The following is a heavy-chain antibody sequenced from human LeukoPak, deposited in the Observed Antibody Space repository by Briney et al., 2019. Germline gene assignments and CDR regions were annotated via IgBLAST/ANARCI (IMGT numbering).Heavy chain of an antibody. CDR3: ARGRLWFGELPQGNDAFDI. CDR1: GYTFTSYD. J-gene: IGHJ3*02. D-gene: IGHD3-10*01. CDR2: MNPNSGNT. V-gene: IGHV1-8*01. Sequence: ASVKVSCKASGYTFTSYDINWVRQATGQGLEWMGWMNPNSGNTGYAQKFKGRVTMTRNTSISTAYMELSSLRSEDTAIYYCARGRLWFGELPQGNDAFDIWGQGTMVTVSS.